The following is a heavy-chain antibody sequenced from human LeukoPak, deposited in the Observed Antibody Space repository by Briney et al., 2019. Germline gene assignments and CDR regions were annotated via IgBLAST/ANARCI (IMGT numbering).Heavy chain of an antibody. CDR3: ARVYCSSSSCSGIDY. CDR1: GFIFSNYE. Sequence: GGSLRLSCAASGFIFSNYEMNWVRQAPGKGLEWVSYISSSATSIYYADSVKGRFTIFRDNAKNSLYLQMDSLRADDAAVYYCARVYCSSSSCSGIDYGGQGTLVTVSS. D-gene: IGHD2-2*01. J-gene: IGHJ4*02. V-gene: IGHV3-48*03. CDR2: ISSSATSI.